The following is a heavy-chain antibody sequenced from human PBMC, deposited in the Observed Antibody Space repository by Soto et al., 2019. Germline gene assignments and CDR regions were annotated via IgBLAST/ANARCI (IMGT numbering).Heavy chain of an antibody. V-gene: IGHV4-59*01. CDR2: VYYTGST. CDR1: GGFISGSY. Sequence: SETLSLTCSVSGGFISGSYWSWIRQSPGKGLEWLGYVYYTGSTNYSPSLRSRVSISVDTSKNEFSLRLSSVTAADTAVYFCARSVAVPGAHIDYWGRGTQVTVSS. CDR3: ARSVAVPGAHIDY. J-gene: IGHJ4*02. D-gene: IGHD6-19*01.